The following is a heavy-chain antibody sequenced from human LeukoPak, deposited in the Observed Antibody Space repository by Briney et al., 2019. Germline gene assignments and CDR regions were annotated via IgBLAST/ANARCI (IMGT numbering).Heavy chain of an antibody. CDR3: ARLMTTVTYFDY. CDR2: INLNSGGT. J-gene: IGHJ4*02. Sequence: ASVKVSCKASGYTFTGYYMHWVRQAPGQGLEWMGRINLNSGGTNYAQKFQGRVTMTRDTSISTAYMELSRLRSDDTAVYYCARLMTTVTYFDYWGQGTLVTVSS. V-gene: IGHV1-2*06. D-gene: IGHD4-11*01. CDR1: GYTFTGYY.